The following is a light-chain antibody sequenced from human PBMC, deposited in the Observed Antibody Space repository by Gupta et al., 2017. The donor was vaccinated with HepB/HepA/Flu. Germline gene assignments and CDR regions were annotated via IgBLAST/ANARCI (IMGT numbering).Light chain of an antibody. CDR3: QVRDTSSSHWV. CDR2: GGS. CDR1: DIGSKS. V-gene: IGLV3-21*03. Sequence: SQVLTKPPSVSVPPRKTPRITFGGYDIGSKSVHWYQQQPGQAPVFVVYGGSDRPSGIPERFSGSNSGTTATLIISGVQAGDEADYYCQVRDTSSSHWVFGGGTKLTVL. J-gene: IGLJ3*02.